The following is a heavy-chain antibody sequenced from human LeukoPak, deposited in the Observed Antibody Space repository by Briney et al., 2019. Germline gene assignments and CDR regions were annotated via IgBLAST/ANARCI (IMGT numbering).Heavy chain of an antibody. Sequence: SETLSLTCTVSGFSISRGHYWGWVRQSPGKALEWIGNIFYSGSTYYSPSLKSRVTISLDTSRNQFSLKLNSVTAADTAVYYCAKSNGYGLIDIWGQGTMVTVSS. D-gene: IGHD3-22*01. CDR2: IFYSGST. CDR3: AKSNGYGLIDI. CDR1: GFSISRGHY. V-gene: IGHV4-38-2*02. J-gene: IGHJ3*02.